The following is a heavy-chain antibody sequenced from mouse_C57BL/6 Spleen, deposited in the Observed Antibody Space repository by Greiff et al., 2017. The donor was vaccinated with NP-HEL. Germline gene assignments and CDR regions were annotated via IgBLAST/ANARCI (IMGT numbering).Heavy chain of an antibody. CDR2: SRNKANDYTT. CDR3: ARDEDYYAMGY. V-gene: IGHV7-1*01. CDR1: GFTFSDFY. J-gene: IGHJ4*01. Sequence: EVKLMESGGGLVQSGRSLRLSCATSGFTFSDFYMEWVRQAPGKGLGWIAASRNKANDYTTEYSASVKGRFIGTRDTSQSILYLQMNALGAKDTAISYCARDEDYYAMGYMGQRTSVTVSS.